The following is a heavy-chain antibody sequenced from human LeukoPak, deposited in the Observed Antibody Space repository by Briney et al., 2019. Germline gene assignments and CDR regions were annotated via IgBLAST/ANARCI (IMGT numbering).Heavy chain of an antibody. D-gene: IGHD1-14*01. Sequence: PSETLSLTCIVSGGSINTYYWTWLRQPPGKGLEWIGYISHIGSTNYNPSLKSRLTISVDTSKNQFSLKLTSVTAADTAVYYCARDRISINALDMWGQGTMVTVSS. CDR1: GGSINTYY. CDR3: ARDRISINALDM. J-gene: IGHJ3*02. CDR2: ISHIGST. V-gene: IGHV4-59*01.